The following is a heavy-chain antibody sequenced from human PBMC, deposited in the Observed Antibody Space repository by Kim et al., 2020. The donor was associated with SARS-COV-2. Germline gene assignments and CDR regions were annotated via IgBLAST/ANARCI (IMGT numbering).Heavy chain of an antibody. CDR1: GYTLTELS. V-gene: IGHV1-24*01. CDR2: FDPEDGET. D-gene: IGHD1-26*01. J-gene: IGHJ3*02. Sequence: ASVKVSCKVSGYTLTELSMHWVRQAPGKGLEWMGGFDPEDGETIYAQKFQGRVTMTEDTSTDTAYMELSSLRSEDTAVYYCATTSYSGSSDAFDIWGQGTMVTVSS. CDR3: ATTSYSGSSDAFDI.